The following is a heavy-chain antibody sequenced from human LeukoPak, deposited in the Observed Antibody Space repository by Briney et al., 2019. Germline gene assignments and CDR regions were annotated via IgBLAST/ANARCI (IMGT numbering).Heavy chain of an antibody. CDR1: GFTFSSYA. D-gene: IGHD6-13*01. CDR3: AKDPKTAAEMVYFDC. V-gene: IGHV3-23*01. J-gene: IGHJ4*02. CDR2: ISGNGGST. Sequence: GGSLRLSCAASGFTFSSYAMNWVRQAPGEGLEWVSAISGNGGSTYYADSVKGRFTISRDNSRNTLYLQMNSLRAEDTAVYYCAKDPKTAAEMVYFDCWGQGTLVTVSS.